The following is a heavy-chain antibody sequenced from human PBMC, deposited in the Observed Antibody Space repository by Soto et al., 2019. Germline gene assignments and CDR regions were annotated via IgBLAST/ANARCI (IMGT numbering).Heavy chain of an antibody. CDR1: GGSFSGYY. J-gene: IGHJ4*02. D-gene: IGHD1-1*01. CDR3: ATQGTTGTGDELDLFDY. V-gene: IGHV4-34*01. Sequence: KSSETLSLTCAVYGGSFSGYYWGWIRQPPGKGLEWIGEINHSGSTNYNPSLKSRVTISVDTSKNQFSLKLSTVTAADTAVYYCATQGTTGTGDELDLFDYWGQGTLVTVSS. CDR2: INHSGST.